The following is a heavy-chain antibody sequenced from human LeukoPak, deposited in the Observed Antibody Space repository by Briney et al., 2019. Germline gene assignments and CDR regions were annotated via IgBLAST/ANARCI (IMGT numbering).Heavy chain of an antibody. D-gene: IGHD1-26*01. CDR3: ARPSSGAYDY. V-gene: IGHV3-48*02. J-gene: IGHJ4*02. CDR1: GFILGDYN. Sequence: GGSLRLSCAASGFILGDYNMHWVRQAPGKGLEWVSYITHSGRTISYADSVKGRFTISRDNARNSLHLQMNSLRDDDTAVYFCARPSSGAYDYWGQGTLVTVSS. CDR2: ITHSGRTI.